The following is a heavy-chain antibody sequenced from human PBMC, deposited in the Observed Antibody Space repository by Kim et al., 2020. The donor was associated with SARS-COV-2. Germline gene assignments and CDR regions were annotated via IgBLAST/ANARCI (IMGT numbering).Heavy chain of an antibody. D-gene: IGHD3-22*01. V-gene: IGHV1-3*01. Sequence: SQKFQGRVTITRDTSASTAYMELSSLRSEDTAVYYCARVSYYDSSSLFDIWGQGTMVTVSS. J-gene: IGHJ3*02. CDR3: ARVSYYDSSSLFDI.